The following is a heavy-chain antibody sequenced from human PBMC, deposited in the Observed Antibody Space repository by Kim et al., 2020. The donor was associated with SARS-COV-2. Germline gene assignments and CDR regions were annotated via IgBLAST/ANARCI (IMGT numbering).Heavy chain of an antibody. CDR2: ISWDGGST. J-gene: IGHJ3*02. CDR1: GFTFDDYT. D-gene: IGHD3-3*01. CDR3: AKDFFGVGHDAFDI. V-gene: IGHV3-43*01. Sequence: GGSLRLSCAASGFTFDDYTMHWVRQAPGKGLEWVSLISWDGGSTYYADSVKGRFTISRDNSKNSLYLQMNSLRTEDTALYYCAKDFFGVGHDAFDIWGQGTMVTVSS.